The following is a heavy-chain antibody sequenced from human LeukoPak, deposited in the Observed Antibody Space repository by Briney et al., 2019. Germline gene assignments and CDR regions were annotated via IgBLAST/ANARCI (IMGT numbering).Heavy chain of an antibody. V-gene: IGHV3-23*01. CDR1: GFPFSSYT. D-gene: IGHD5-24*01. CDR2: ISGSGGST. CDR3: AKERGYGYNHIDY. J-gene: IGHJ4*02. Sequence: GGSLRLSCEASGFPFSSYTMNWVRQAPGKGLEWVSTISGSGGSTYYADSVKGRFTISRDKSKNTVYLQMNSLRAEDTAVYYCAKERGYGYNHIDYWGQGTRVTVSS.